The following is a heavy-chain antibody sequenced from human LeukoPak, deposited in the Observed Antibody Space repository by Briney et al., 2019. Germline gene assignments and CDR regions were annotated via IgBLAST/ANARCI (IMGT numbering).Heavy chain of an antibody. Sequence: GGSLRLSCAASGFTFSSYAMSWVRQAPGKGLEWVSGISGSGGSTYYADSVKGRFTISRDNSKNTLYLQMNSLRAEDTAVYYCARHITMVRGVIKRHDWFFDLWGRGTLVTVSS. D-gene: IGHD3-10*01. CDR2: ISGSGGST. J-gene: IGHJ2*01. CDR3: ARHITMVRGVIKRHDWFFDL. V-gene: IGHV3-23*01. CDR1: GFTFSSYA.